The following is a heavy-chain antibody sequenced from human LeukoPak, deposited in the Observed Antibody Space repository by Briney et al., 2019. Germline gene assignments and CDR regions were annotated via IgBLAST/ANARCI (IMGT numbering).Heavy chain of an antibody. Sequence: PGGSPRLSCAASGFTFSGYWMSWLRQAPGKGLEWVANIKQDGGEKYYVDSVKGRFTISRDNAKNSLYLQMNSLRAEDTAVYYCARDRGFGQADVWGKGTTVTVSS. CDR3: ARDRGFGQADV. J-gene: IGHJ6*04. D-gene: IGHD3-10*01. CDR2: IKQDGGEK. V-gene: IGHV3-7*01. CDR1: GFTFSGYW.